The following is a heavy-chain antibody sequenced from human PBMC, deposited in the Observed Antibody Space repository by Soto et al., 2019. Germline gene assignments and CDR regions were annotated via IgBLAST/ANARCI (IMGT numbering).Heavy chain of an antibody. CDR1: GGTFSSYT. Sequence: ASVKVSCKASGGTFSSYTISWVRQAPGQGLEWMGIINPSGGSTSYAQKFQGRVTMTRDTSTSTVYMELSSLRSEDTAVYYCARVNWTTLDYWGQGTLVTVSS. CDR2: INPSGGST. J-gene: IGHJ4*02. D-gene: IGHD1-20*01. CDR3: ARVNWTTLDY. V-gene: IGHV1-46*03.